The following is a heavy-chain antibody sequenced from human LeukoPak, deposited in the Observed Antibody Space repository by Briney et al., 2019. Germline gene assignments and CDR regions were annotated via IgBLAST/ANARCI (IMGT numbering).Heavy chain of an antibody. J-gene: IGHJ3*02. CDR3: ARDAMIVPGYDAFDI. CDR1: GFTFSSYG. V-gene: IGHV3-33*01. Sequence: PGGSLRLSCAASGFTFSSYGMHWVRQAPGKGLEWVAVIWYDGSNKYYADSVKGRFTISRDNSKNTLYLQMNSLRAEDTAVYYCARDAMIVPGYDAFDIWGQGTMVTVSS. D-gene: IGHD3-22*01. CDR2: IWYDGSNK.